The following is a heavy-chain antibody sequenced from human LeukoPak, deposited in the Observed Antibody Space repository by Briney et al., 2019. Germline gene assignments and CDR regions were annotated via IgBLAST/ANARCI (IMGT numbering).Heavy chain of an antibody. J-gene: IGHJ6*03. CDR3: AGSATIADYYYMDI. CDR1: GFSFISYA. Sequence: GGSLRLSCAASGFSFISYAMSWVRQAPGKGLEWVSAISGRGGSTYYADSVKGRFTISRDNSNNTLYLQMSSLRAEDTAVYYCAGSATIADYYYMDIWGKGTTVTVSS. CDR2: ISGRGGST. D-gene: IGHD3-10*01. V-gene: IGHV3-23*01.